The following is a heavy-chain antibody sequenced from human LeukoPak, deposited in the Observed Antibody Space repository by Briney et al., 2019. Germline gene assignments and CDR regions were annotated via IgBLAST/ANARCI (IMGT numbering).Heavy chain of an antibody. V-gene: IGHV4-39*01. CDR2: IYYSGST. CDR1: GGSISSSSYY. CDR3: ARLTLYDFWSGYYGSDGMDV. Sequence: SETLSLTCTVSGGSISSSSYYWGRIRQPPGKGLEWIGSIYYSGSTYYNPSLKSRVTISVDTSKNQFSLKLSSVTAADTAVYYCARLTLYDFWSGYYGSDGMDVWGQGTTVTVSS. D-gene: IGHD3-3*01. J-gene: IGHJ6*02.